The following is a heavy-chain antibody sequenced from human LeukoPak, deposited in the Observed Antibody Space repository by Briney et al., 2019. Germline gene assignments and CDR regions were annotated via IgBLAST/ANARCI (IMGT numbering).Heavy chain of an antibody. J-gene: IGHJ4*01. V-gene: IGHV3-23*01. Sequence: GGSLRLSCAASGFTFSSYAMSWVRQAPGKGLEWVSVISGSGGSTYYADSVKGRFTISRDNSKYTLYLQMNSLRAEDTAVYYCASQKENFYDSSGNNWSQGNLVTVSS. CDR3: ASQKENFYDSSGNN. CDR1: GFTFSSYA. CDR2: ISGSGGST. D-gene: IGHD3-22*01.